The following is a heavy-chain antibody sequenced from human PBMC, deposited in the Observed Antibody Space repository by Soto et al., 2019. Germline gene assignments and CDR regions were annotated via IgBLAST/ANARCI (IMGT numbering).Heavy chain of an antibody. CDR3: AKDPTVRGYRGYDSGYYFDF. J-gene: IGHJ4*02. Sequence: QVQLVESGGGVVQPGRSRRLACSASGFTFSDYGVHWVRQAPGTALEWVAVISYDGSIQYYADSVKGRFTISRDNSENTLYLQMNSLRVEDTAVYFCAKDPTVRGYRGYDSGYYFDFWGQGSMVSVSS. V-gene: IGHV3-30*18. CDR2: ISYDGSIQ. D-gene: IGHD5-12*01. CDR1: GFTFSDYG.